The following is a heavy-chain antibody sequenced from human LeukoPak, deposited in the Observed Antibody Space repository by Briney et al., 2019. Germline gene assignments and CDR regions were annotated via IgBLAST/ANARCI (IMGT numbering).Heavy chain of an antibody. D-gene: IGHD1/OR15-1a*01. CDR1: GYSISSGYY. CDR3: ARGTGTQNDY. CDR2: IYHSGST. V-gene: IGHV4-38-2*02. J-gene: IGHJ4*02. Sequence: SETLSLTCTVSGYSISSGYYWGWIRQPPGKGLEWIGSIYHSGSTYYNPSLKGRVTISVDTSKNQFSLKLSSVTAADTAVYYCARGTGTQNDYWGQGTLVTVSS.